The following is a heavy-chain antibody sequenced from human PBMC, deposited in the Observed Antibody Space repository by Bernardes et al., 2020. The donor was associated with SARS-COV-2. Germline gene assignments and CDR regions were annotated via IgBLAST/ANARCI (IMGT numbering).Heavy chain of an antibody. J-gene: IGHJ4*02. CDR3: ARGGADYYDTSGFYWSFDY. V-gene: IGHV4-61*01. Sequence: SETLSLTCTVSGASVSSRYYFWSWIRQPPGKGLEWIGYVYSSGSTNYNPSLTGRVTASIDTSKNQFSLRLTSMTAADTAIYYCARGGADYYDTSGFYWSFDYWGQGSLVAVS. CDR2: VYSSGST. D-gene: IGHD3-22*01. CDR1: GASVSSRYYF.